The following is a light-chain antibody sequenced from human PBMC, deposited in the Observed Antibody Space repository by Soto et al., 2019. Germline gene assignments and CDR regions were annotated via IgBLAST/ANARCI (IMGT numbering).Light chain of an antibody. CDR2: ANN. V-gene: IGLV1-44*01. J-gene: IGLJ3*02. CDR3: EAWDDSLNGPV. Sequence: QSALTQPPSVSGAPGQRVTISCTGNTSNIGAGYAVNWYQQVPGTAPKLLIYANNQRPSGVPDRFSGSKSGTSASLAISGLQSEDEADYYCEAWDDSLNGPVFGGGTKLTVL. CDR1: TSNIGAGYA.